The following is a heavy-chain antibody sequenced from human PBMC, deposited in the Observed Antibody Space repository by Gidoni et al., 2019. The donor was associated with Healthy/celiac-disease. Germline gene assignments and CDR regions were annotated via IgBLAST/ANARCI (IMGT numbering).Heavy chain of an antibody. CDR3: AKGPTRGIAVAGTWGIFDY. V-gene: IGHV3-23*01. Sequence: EVQLLESGGGLVQPGGSLRLSCAASGFTFSSYALSWVRQAPGTGLEWVSAISGSGGSTYYADSVKGRFTISRDNSKNTLYLQMNSLRAEDTAVYYCAKGPTRGIAVAGTWGIFDYWGQGTLVTVSS. CDR2: ISGSGGST. CDR1: GFTFSSYA. J-gene: IGHJ4*02. D-gene: IGHD6-19*01.